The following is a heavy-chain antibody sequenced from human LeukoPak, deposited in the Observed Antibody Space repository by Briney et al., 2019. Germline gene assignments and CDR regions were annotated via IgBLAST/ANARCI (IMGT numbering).Heavy chain of an antibody. Sequence: PGGSLRLSCVASGFTFGSFSMNWVRQAPGKGLESISYINSRSSTIYYADSVKGRFTISRDNAKNSLYLQMNSLRADGTAVYYCARFMRQQLVRGAFDSWGQGTLVTVSS. CDR2: INSRSSTI. CDR3: ARFMRQQLVRGAFDS. J-gene: IGHJ4*02. V-gene: IGHV3-48*01. CDR1: GFTFGSFS. D-gene: IGHD6-13*01.